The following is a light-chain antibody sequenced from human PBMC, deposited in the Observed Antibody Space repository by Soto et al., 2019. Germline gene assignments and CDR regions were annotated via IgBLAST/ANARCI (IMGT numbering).Light chain of an antibody. Sequence: EIVLTQSPATLSFSPLERATLSFSASQSVSSYLAWYQQKPGQAPRLLVYDASNRATGIPARFSGSGSGTDFTLTISSLEPEDFAVYYCKQRSNWPHFGPGTKVDIK. CDR1: QSVSSY. V-gene: IGKV3-11*01. CDR2: DAS. J-gene: IGKJ3*01. CDR3: KQRSNWPH.